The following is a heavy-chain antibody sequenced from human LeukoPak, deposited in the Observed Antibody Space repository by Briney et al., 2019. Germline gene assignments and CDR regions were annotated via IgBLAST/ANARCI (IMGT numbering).Heavy chain of an antibody. CDR1: FXSXX. V-gene: IGHV1-69*05. Sequence: FXSXXXXWVXXXPXQXLEWMGGIIPIFGTANYAQKFQGRVTITTDESTSTAYMELSSLRSEDTAVYYCASGYGELWPWGQGTLVTVSS. CDR2: IIPIFGTA. J-gene: IGHJ5*02. D-gene: IGHD4/OR15-4a*01. CDR3: ASGYGELWP.